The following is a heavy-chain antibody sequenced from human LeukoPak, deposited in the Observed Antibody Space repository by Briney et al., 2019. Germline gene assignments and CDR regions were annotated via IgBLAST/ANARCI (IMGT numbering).Heavy chain of an antibody. Sequence: GGSLRLSCAASGFSFSDSYMSWIRQAPGQGLEWLSYIKSSDTSTFYADSVKGRFTVPRDNAKNSLYLQKNSLRAEDTAVYYCARRGNMSSHAFDIWGQGTVVTVSS. D-gene: IGHD2/OR15-2a*01. CDR3: ARRGNMSSHAFDI. CDR1: GFSFSDSY. J-gene: IGHJ3*02. CDR2: IKSSDTST. V-gene: IGHV3-11*01.